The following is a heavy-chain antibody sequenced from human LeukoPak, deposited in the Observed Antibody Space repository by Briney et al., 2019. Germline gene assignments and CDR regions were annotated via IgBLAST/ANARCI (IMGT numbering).Heavy chain of an antibody. CDR3: ARGGGEMASRFDY. CDR1: GGTFSSYA. D-gene: IGHD5-24*01. J-gene: IGHJ4*02. CDR2: IIPIFGTA. Sequence: ASVKVSCKASGGTFSSYAISWVRQAPGQGLEWMGGIIPIFGTANYAQKSQGRVTITTDESTSTAYMELSSLRSEDTAVYYCARGGGEMASRFDYWGQGTLVTVSS. V-gene: IGHV1-69*05.